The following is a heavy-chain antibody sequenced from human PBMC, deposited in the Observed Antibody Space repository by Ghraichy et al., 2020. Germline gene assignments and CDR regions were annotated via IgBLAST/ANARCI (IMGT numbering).Heavy chain of an antibody. Sequence: SCAASGFTFSRYWMHWVRQAPGKGLVWVSRINSDESSTSYADSVKGRFTISRDNAKNTLYLQMNSLRAEDTAVYYCVRGGYYDSTDYWGQGTLVTVSS. V-gene: IGHV3-74*01. J-gene: IGHJ4*02. D-gene: IGHD3-22*01. CDR3: VRGGYYDSTDY. CDR1: GFTFSRYW. CDR2: INSDESST.